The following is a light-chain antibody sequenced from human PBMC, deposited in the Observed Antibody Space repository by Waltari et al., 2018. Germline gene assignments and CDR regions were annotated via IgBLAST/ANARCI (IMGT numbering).Light chain of an antibody. J-gene: IGLJ3*02. Sequence: QSALTQPASVSGSPGQSITIYCTGTKSDVGFYNYVSWYQQHPGKAPKVIIYDVSQLPSGISNRFSGSKACNTASLTISGLQADDEADYYCKSYTGSGAWVFGGGTKLTVL. CDR2: DVS. CDR1: KSDVGFYNY. V-gene: IGLV2-14*03. CDR3: KSYTGSGAWV.